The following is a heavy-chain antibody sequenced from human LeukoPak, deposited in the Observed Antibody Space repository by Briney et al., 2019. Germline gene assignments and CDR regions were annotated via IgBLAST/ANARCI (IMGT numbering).Heavy chain of an antibody. CDR1: GDSISSYY. J-gene: IGHJ5*02. CDR2: IYYSGST. Sequence: SETLSLTCTVSGDSISSYYWSWIRQSPGKGLEWIEYIYYSGSTNYNPSLKSRVTISVDTSNNQFSLKLTSVTAADTAVYYCARQQTDWFDPWGQGTLVTVSS. V-gene: IGHV4-59*08. CDR3: ARQQTDWFDP.